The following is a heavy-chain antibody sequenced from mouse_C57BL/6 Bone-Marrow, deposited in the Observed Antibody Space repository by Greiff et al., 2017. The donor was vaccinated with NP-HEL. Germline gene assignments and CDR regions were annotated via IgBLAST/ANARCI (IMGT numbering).Heavy chain of an antibody. CDR3: ASRKLPYYGSSHWYFDV. CDR2: INPNNGGT. D-gene: IGHD1-1*01. CDR1: GYTFTDYN. Sequence: VQLQQSGPELVKPGASVKMSCKASGYTFTDYNMHWVKQSHGKSLEWIGYINPNNGGTSYNQKFKGKATLTVNKSSSTAYMELRSLTSEDSAVYYCASRKLPYYGSSHWYFDVWGTGTTVTVSS. V-gene: IGHV1-22*01. J-gene: IGHJ1*03.